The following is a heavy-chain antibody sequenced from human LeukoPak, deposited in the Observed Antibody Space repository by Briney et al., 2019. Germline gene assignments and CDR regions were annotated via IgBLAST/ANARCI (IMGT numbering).Heavy chain of an antibody. D-gene: IGHD6-13*01. CDR3: ASTSAAAGRDYYYYYMDV. Sequence: SETLSLTCTVSGGSISSYYWSWIRQPPGKGLEWIGYIYYSGSTNYNPSLKSRVTISVDTSKNQFSLKLSSVTAADTAVYYCASTSAAAGRDYYYYYMDVWGKGTTVTVSS. CDR1: GGSISSYY. CDR2: IYYSGST. V-gene: IGHV4-59*01. J-gene: IGHJ6*03.